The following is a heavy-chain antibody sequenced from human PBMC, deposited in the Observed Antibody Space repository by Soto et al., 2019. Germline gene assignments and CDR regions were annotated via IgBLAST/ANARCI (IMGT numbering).Heavy chain of an antibody. D-gene: IGHD3-10*01. CDR2: INDSGNI. Sequence: QVQLQQWGAGLLKPSETLSLTCAVYGGSFSGYQWTWIRQIPGKGLEWIGEINDSGNINYNPSLKSRVTILLDTPXXXXSXXXXXXXXXXXXXXXXXXXXXXXXXXXSRRGGYYYYMDVWGKGTTVTVSS. J-gene: IGHJ6*03. CDR3: XXXXXXXXXXXSRRGGYYYYMDV. CDR1: GGSFSGYQ. V-gene: IGHV4-34*01.